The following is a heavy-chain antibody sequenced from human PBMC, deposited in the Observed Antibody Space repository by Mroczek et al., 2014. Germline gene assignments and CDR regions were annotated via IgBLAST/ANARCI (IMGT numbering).Heavy chain of an antibody. Sequence: QVQLQESGGGVVQPGRSLRLSCAASGFTFSSYAMHWVRQAPGKGLEWVAVISYDGSNKYYADSVKGRFTISRDNSKNTLYLQMNSLRAEDTAVYYCARGRAKIRWLTMTTWGQGTLVHRLL. CDR3: ARGRAKIRWLTMTT. CDR1: GFTFSSYA. V-gene: IGHV3-30-3*01. D-gene: IGHD4-17*01. J-gene: IGHJ4*02. CDR2: ISYDGSNK.